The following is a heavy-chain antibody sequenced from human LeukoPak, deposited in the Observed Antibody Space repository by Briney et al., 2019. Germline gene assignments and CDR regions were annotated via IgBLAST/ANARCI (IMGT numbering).Heavy chain of an antibody. V-gene: IGHV3-43D*03. Sequence: PGGSLRLSCAASGFTFDDYAMHWVRQAPGKGLEWVSLISCDGGSTYYADSVKGRFTISRDSSKNSLYLQMNSLRAEDTALYYCAKDKANYYDSSRPLYYFDYWGQGTLVTVSS. CDR1: GFTFDDYA. D-gene: IGHD3-22*01. CDR2: ISCDGGST. CDR3: AKDKANYYDSSRPLYYFDY. J-gene: IGHJ4*02.